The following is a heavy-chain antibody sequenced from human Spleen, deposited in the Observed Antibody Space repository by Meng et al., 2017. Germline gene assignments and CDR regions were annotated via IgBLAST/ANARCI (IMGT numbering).Heavy chain of an antibody. Sequence: LRLSCTVSGGSISSGGYYWSWIRQHPGKGLEWIGYIYYSGSTYYNPSLKSRVTISVDTSKNQFSLKLSSVTAADTAVYYCARGRAGWFGELRYYYDYWGQGTLVTVSS. CDR3: ARGRAGWFGELRYYYDY. J-gene: IGHJ4*02. V-gene: IGHV4-31*03. CDR1: GGSISSGGYY. D-gene: IGHD3-10*01. CDR2: IYYSGST.